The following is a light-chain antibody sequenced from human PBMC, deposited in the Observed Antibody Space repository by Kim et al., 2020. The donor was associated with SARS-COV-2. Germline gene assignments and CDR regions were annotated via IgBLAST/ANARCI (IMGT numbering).Light chain of an antibody. J-gene: IGLJ2*01. CDR1: NIGCKS. CDR3: QVWDNVSYHPA. Sequence: SYELTQPPSVSVPPGKTARLTCGGDNIGCKSVNLYQRKPGQAPILVISYDSDRPSGIPGRFSGSNSGNTATLTISSVEDGDESDYFCQVWDNVSYHPAFGGGTQLPVL. V-gene: IGLV3-21*04. CDR2: YDS.